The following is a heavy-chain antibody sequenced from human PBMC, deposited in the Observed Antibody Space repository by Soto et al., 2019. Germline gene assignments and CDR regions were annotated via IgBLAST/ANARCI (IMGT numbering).Heavy chain of an antibody. V-gene: IGHV3-21*01. J-gene: IGHJ3*02. CDR1: GFTFSSYS. D-gene: IGHD2-2*01. Sequence: PGGSLRLSCAASGFTFSSYSMNWVRQAPGKGLEWVSSISSSSSYIYYADSVKGRFTISRDNAKNSLYLQMNSLRAEDTAVYYCASWVVVPAAEGPNDAFDIWGQGTMVTVSS. CDR2: ISSSSSYI. CDR3: ASWVVVPAAEGPNDAFDI.